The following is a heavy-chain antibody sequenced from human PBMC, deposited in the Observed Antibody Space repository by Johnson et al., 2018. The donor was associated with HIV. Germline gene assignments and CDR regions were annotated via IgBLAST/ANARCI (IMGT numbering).Heavy chain of an antibody. CDR1: GFPFSSYG. D-gene: IGHD5-12*01. J-gene: IGHJ3*02. Sequence: VQLVESGGGVVQPGGSLRLSCAASGFPFSSYGMHWVRQAPGKGLEWVAFIRYEGSNKYYADAVKGRFTISRDNSKNTLYLQMNSLRAEDTAVYYCAKDFGYPRPRDAFDIWGQGTMVTVSS. CDR2: IRYEGSNK. V-gene: IGHV3-30*02. CDR3: AKDFGYPRPRDAFDI.